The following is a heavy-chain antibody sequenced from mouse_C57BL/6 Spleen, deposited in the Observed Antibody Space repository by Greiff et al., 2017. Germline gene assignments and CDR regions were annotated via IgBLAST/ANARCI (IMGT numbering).Heavy chain of an antibody. CDR2: IDPENGET. CDR1: GFNINDYY. CDR3: ASLYYDYISYFDY. Sequence: VQLQQSGAELVKPGASVKLSCTASGFNINDYYMHWVKQRTEQGLEWIGRIDPENGETKYAPKFPGKATITADTSSNTAYLQLSSLTSEDTAVYYCASLYYDYISYFDYWGQGTTLTVSS. J-gene: IGHJ2*01. D-gene: IGHD2-4*01. V-gene: IGHV14-2*01.